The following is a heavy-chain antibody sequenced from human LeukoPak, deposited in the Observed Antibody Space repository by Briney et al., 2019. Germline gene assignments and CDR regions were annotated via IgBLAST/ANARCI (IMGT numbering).Heavy chain of an antibody. D-gene: IGHD1-26*01. CDR1: GYSISSGYY. CDR3: ARGGSIVGATIDY. J-gene: IGHJ4*02. CDR2: IYTSGST. V-gene: IGHV4-38-2*01. Sequence: SETLSLTCAVSGYSISSGYYWGWIRQPPGKGLEWIGRIYTSGSTNYNPSLKSRVTISVDTSKNQFSLKLSSVTAADTAVYYCARGGSIVGATIDYWGQGTLVTVSS.